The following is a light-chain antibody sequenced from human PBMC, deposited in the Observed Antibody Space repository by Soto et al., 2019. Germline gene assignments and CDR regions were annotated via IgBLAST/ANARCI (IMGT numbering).Light chain of an antibody. V-gene: IGKV1-39*01. CDR2: DAS. Sequence: DIQMTQSPSSLSASVGDRVTITCRASQSISSYLNWYQQKPGKAPNLLIYDASTLQSGVPSRFSGSGSGTDFTLTISSLQPEDFATYYCQPYNNWPLTFGGGTKVESK. CDR1: QSISSY. CDR3: QPYNNWPLT. J-gene: IGKJ4*01.